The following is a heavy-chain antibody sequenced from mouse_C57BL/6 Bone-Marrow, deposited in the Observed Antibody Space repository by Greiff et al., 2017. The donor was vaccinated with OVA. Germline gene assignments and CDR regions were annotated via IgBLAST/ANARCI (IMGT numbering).Heavy chain of an antibody. D-gene: IGHD2-12*01. J-gene: IGHJ3*01. CDR3: ARRYSG. Sequence: EVKLMESGGGLVQPGGSLKLSCAASGFTFSDYYMYWVRQTPEKRLEWVAYISNGGGSTYYPDTVKGRFTISRDNAKNTLYLQMSRLKSEDTAMYYCARRYSGWGQGTLVTVSA. CDR1: GFTFSDYY. CDR2: ISNGGGST. V-gene: IGHV5-12*01.